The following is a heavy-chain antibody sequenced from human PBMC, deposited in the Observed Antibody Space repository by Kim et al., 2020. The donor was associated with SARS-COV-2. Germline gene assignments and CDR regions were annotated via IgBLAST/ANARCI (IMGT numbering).Heavy chain of an antibody. CDR3: ARADGGSVLLDFDWLLLGSWFDP. V-gene: IGHV1-69*04. CDR2: IIPILGIA. J-gene: IGHJ5*02. Sequence: SVKVSCKASGGTFSSYAISWVRQAPGQGLEWMGRIIPILGIANYAQKFQGRVTITADKSTSTAYMELSSLRSEDTAVYYCARADGGSVLLDFDWLLLGSWFDPWGQGTLVTVSS. D-gene: IGHD3-9*01. CDR1: GGTFSSYA.